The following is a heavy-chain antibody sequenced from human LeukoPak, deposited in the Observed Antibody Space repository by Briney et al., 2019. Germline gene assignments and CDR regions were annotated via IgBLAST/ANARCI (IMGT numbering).Heavy chain of an antibody. J-gene: IGHJ4*02. CDR2: INSGSTYT. V-gene: IGHV3-21*01. CDR1: GFTFSSYM. D-gene: IGHD1-1*01. CDR3: ARSLTTLTYEGY. Sequence: GGSLRLSCAASGFTFSSYMMNWVRQAPGKGLEWVSSINSGSTYTYFTESVKGRFTVSRDNAKNSLFLQMNSLRAEDTAIYYCARSLTTLTYEGYWGQGTLVTVSS.